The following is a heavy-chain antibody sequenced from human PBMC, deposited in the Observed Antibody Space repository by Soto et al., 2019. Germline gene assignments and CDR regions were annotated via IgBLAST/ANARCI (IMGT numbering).Heavy chain of an antibody. CDR1: GFTFSSYA. D-gene: IGHD3-3*01. V-gene: IGHV3-30-3*01. CDR3: ARDLTYYDVWSGYVAPYGMDV. Sequence: QVQLVESGGGVVQPGRSLRISCAASGFTFSSYAMHWVRQAPGKGLEWVAVISYDGSNKYYADSVKGRFTISRDNSKNTLDLQMNILRAEDRAVYDCARDLTYYDVWSGYVAPYGMDVWGQGTTVTVSS. CDR2: ISYDGSNK. J-gene: IGHJ6*02.